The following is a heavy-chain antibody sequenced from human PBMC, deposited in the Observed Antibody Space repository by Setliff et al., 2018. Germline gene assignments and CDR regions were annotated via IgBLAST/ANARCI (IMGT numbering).Heavy chain of an antibody. CDR2: IFYNGNT. D-gene: IGHD3-22*01. CDR1: GDFISSGGYT. CDR3: ARASHSYGSPNWFDP. Sequence: PSETLSLTCNVSGDFISSGGYTWNWIRQYPEMGLEWIGYIFYNGNTFYNPSLQSRVTISVDTSKNQFSLKLTSLNAADSAVYYCARASHSYGSPNWFDPWGPGTLVTVSS. V-gene: IGHV4-31*03. J-gene: IGHJ5*02.